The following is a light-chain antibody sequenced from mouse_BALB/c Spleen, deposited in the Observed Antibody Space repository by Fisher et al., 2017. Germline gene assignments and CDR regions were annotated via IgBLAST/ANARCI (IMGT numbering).Light chain of an antibody. V-gene: IGKV4-58*01. CDR3: QQWSGYPYT. CDR1: SSVSSSY. CDR2: RTS. Sequence: DIVLTQTPAIMAASLGEKVTMTCSASSSVSSSYLHWYQQKSGASPKPLIHRTSNLASGVPARFSGSGSGTSYSLTISSVEAEDDATYYCQQWSGYPYTFGGGTKLEIK. J-gene: IGKJ2*01.